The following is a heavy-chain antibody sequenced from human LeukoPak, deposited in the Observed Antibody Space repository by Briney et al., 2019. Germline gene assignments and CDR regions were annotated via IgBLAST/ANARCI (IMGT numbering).Heavy chain of an antibody. CDR2: VFHSGST. J-gene: IGHJ4*02. CDR3: ARQRGGSWVNDY. CDR1: DASISSSYFY. D-gene: IGHD1-26*01. V-gene: IGHV4-39*01. Sequence: SETLSLTCTVSDASISSSYFYWSWIRQPPGKGLEWIGNVFHSGSTHYSPSLKSLVTISVDPSRQQFSLRLSAATAADTAVYYCARQRGGSWVNDYWGQGTLVTVSS.